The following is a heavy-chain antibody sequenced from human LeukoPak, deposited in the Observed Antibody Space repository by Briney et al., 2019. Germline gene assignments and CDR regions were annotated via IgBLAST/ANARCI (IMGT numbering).Heavy chain of an antibody. CDR1: GYTFTTYG. CDR3: AREYYYDSSGPFPGFDY. CDR2: ISAYSGNT. D-gene: IGHD3-22*01. Sequence: EASVRVSCKASGYTFTTYGINWVRQAPGQGLEWMGWISAYSGNTNYAQNLQGRVTMTTDTSTSTAYMELRILRSDDTAVYYCAREYYYDSSGPFPGFDYWGQGTLVTVSS. J-gene: IGHJ4*02. V-gene: IGHV1-18*01.